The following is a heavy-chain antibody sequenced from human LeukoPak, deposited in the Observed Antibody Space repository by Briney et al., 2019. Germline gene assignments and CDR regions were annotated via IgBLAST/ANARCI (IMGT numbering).Heavy chain of an antibody. CDR3: ARGVRTQQPSSFDY. V-gene: IGHV4-59*01. D-gene: IGHD6-13*01. CDR2: IYYSGST. J-gene: IGHJ4*02. Sequence: GSLRLSCAASGFTFSSYAMSWIRQPPGKGLEWIGHIYYSGSTNYNPSLKSRLTISIDTSKNQFSLRLSSVTAADTAVYYCARGVRTQQPSSFDYWGQGTLVTVSS. CDR1: GFTFSSYA.